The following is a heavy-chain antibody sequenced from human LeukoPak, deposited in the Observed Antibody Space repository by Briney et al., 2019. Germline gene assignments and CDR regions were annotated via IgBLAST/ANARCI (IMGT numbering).Heavy chain of an antibody. V-gene: IGHV4-34*01. CDR2: INQSGST. Sequence: PSETLSLTCAVYGGSFSVYYWSWIRQPPGKWLEWIGEINQSGSTNYNPSLKSRVTISVDTSKNQFSLKLSSVTAADTAVYYCARGQRGYYGSGSNPSYYMDVWGKGTTVTVSS. CDR3: ARGQRGYYGSGSNPSYYMDV. D-gene: IGHD3-10*01. J-gene: IGHJ6*03. CDR1: GGSFSVYY.